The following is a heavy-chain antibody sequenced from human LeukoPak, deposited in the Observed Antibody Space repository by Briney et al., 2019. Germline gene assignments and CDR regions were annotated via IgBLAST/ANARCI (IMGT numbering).Heavy chain of an antibody. D-gene: IGHD3-10*01. Sequence: GGSLRLSCAASGFTFSSYAMHWVRQAPGKGLEWFSAISGSGGSTYYADSVKGRFTISRDNSKNTLYLQMNSLRAEDTAVYYCAKDRAQAEGVFDYWGQGTLVTVSS. J-gene: IGHJ4*02. V-gene: IGHV3-23*01. CDR2: ISGSGGST. CDR1: GFTFSSYA. CDR3: AKDRAQAEGVFDY.